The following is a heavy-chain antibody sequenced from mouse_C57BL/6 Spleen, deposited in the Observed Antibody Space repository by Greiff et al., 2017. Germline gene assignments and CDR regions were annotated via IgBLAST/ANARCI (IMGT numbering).Heavy chain of an antibody. J-gene: IGHJ1*03. V-gene: IGHV1-42*01. D-gene: IGHD1-1*01. CDR3: ASGYYGSSYWYFDV. CDR1: GYSFTGYY. Sequence: EVKLVESGPELVKPGASVKISCKASGYSFTGYYMNWVKQSPEKSLEWIGEINPSTGGTTYNQKFKAKATLTVDKSSSTAYMQLKSLTSEDSAVYYCASGYYGSSYWYFDVWGTGTTVTVSS. CDR2: INPSTGGT.